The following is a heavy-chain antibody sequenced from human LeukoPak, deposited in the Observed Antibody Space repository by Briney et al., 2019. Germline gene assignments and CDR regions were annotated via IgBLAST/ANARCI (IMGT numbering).Heavy chain of an antibody. D-gene: IGHD2-2*01. CDR2: IRSKTDGGTT. V-gene: IGHV3-15*01. Sequence: PGGSLRLSCAASGFSFTDAWMNWVRQAPGKGLEWVGRIRSKTDGGTTAYAPPVKGRFTISRDDSKNTLYLQMSSLRTEDTAVYYCTTVSLVVVAAASNVWGQGTLVTVSS. CDR1: GFSFTDAW. J-gene: IGHJ4*02. CDR3: TTVSLVVVAAASNV.